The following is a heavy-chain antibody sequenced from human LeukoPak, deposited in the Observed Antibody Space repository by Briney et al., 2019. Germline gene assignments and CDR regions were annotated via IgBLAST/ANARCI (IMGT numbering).Heavy chain of an antibody. CDR2: VSGSGDST. V-gene: IGHV3-23*01. CDR1: GFTFSSYA. J-gene: IGHJ1*01. Sequence: QTGGSLRLSCAASGFTFSSYAMSWVRQAPGKGLEWVSGVSGSGDSTYHADSVKGRFTISRDNSKNTLYLQMSRLRAEDTALYFCARRKTPSPLRGTYNYDSSAYFPIHHWGQGTLVTVSS. CDR3: ARRKTPSPLRGTYNYDSSAYFPIHH. D-gene: IGHD3-22*01.